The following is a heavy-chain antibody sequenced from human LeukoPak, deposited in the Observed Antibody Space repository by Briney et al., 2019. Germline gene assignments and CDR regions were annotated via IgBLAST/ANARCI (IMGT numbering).Heavy chain of an antibody. CDR1: GGSFSGYY. CDR3: ARGRGYYDSSGSFFGY. J-gene: IGHJ4*02. Sequence: SETLSLTCAVYGGSFSGYYWSWIRQPPGKGLEWIGEINHSGSTNYNPSLKSRVTISVDTSKNQSSLKLSSVTAADTAVYYCARGRGYYDSSGSFFGYWGQGTLVTVSS. V-gene: IGHV4-34*01. CDR2: INHSGST. D-gene: IGHD3-22*01.